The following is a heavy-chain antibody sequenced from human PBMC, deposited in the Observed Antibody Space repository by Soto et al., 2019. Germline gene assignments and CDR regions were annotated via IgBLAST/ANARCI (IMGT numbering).Heavy chain of an antibody. J-gene: IGHJ4*02. CDR3: ARGSLTTVVTQYYFDY. CDR2: ISYDGSNK. CDR1: GFTFSSYA. V-gene: IGHV3-30-3*01. Sequence: QVQLVESGGGVVQPGRSLRLSCAASGFTFSSYAMHWVRQAPGKGLEWVAVISYDGSNKYYADSVKGRVTISRDNSKNTLCLQIDSQRAEDTAVYDCARGSLTTVVTQYYFDYWGQGTLVTVSS. D-gene: IGHD4-17*01.